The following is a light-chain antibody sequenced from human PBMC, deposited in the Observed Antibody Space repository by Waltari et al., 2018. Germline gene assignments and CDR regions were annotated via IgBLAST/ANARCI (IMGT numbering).Light chain of an antibody. J-gene: IGLJ2*01. CDR3: QSYDTKVGVV. Sequence: QSVLTQPPSVSGAPGQRVTISCTGSWSNIGAGYDVHWYQPLPGKAPTLLVYGVNTRPPGVPDRFFGSKSGTSASLAIPGLQPEDEADYYCQSYDTKVGVVFGGGSKLTVL. CDR1: WSNIGAGYD. V-gene: IGLV1-40*01. CDR2: GVN.